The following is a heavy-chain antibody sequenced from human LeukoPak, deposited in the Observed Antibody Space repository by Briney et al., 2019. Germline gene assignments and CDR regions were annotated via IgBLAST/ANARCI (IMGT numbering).Heavy chain of an antibody. CDR3: ATRGMEAAGNGLSWYFDL. CDR2: IYRDGST. CDR1: GFAVSTNC. Sequence: GGSLRLSCAVSGFAVSTNCMNWVRQAPGKGLEWVSVIYRDGSTNYSDSVRRRITISRDNYQKTMYIQINNLRAEDTAVYYCATRGMEAAGNGLSWYFDLWGRGAVVTVSS. V-gene: IGHV3-53*01. J-gene: IGHJ2*01. D-gene: IGHD6-13*01.